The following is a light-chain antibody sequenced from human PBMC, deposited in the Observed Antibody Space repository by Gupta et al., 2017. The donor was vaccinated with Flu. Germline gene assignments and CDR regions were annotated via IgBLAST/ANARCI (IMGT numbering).Light chain of an antibody. CDR2: DTG. V-gene: IGLV7-46*01. Sequence: QAVVTQDSSLTVSPGGTVTLTCDSSTGAVTTSHYPLWFQQKPDQAPRTLIYDTGINHAMTPGWFSGSLHGGKAALTLSGAQPEDEAEYYCVRVCGNDRPVFGGGTELTVL. J-gene: IGLJ3*02. CDR3: VRVCGNDRPV. CDR1: TGAVTTSHY.